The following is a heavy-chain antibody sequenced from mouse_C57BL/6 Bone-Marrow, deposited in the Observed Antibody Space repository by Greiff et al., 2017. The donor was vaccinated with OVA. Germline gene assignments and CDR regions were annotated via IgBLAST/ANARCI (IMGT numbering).Heavy chain of an antibody. CDR3: AREGGYYGYDPFYYYAMDY. J-gene: IGHJ4*01. V-gene: IGHV1-59*01. CDR1: GYTFTSYW. D-gene: IGHD2-2*01. CDR2: IDPSDSYT. Sequence: QVQLQQPGAELVRPGTSVKLSCKASGYTFTSYWMHWVKQRPGQGLEWIGVIDPSDSYTNYNQKFKGKATLTVDTSSSTAYMQLSSLTSEDSAVYYCAREGGYYGYDPFYYYAMDYWGQGTSVTVSS.